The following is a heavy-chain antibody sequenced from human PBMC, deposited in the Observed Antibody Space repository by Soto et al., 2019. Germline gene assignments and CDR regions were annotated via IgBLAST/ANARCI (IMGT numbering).Heavy chain of an antibody. CDR1: GFTFSSYA. V-gene: IGHV3-23*01. Sequence: EVQLLESGGGLVQPGGSLRLSCAASGFTFSSYAMSWVRQAPGKGLEWVSAISGSGGSTYYADSVKGRFTISRDNSKNTLYLQMNSLRAEDTAVYYCAKVAKGSYGDYSPAPYYFDYWGQGTLVTVSS. CDR2: ISGSGGST. CDR3: AKVAKGSYGDYSPAPYYFDY. J-gene: IGHJ4*02. D-gene: IGHD4-17*01.